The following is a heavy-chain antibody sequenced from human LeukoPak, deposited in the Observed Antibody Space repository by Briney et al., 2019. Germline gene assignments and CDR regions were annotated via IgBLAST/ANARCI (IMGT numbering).Heavy chain of an antibody. J-gene: IGHJ4*02. CDR2: INHSGST. Sequence: KPSETLSLTCAVYGGSFSGYYWSWIRQPPGKGLEWIGEINHSGSTNYNPSLKSRVTISVDRSKNQFSLKLSSVTAADTAVYYCARGSPPYYDSSGYYFDYWGQGTLVTVSS. D-gene: IGHD3-22*01. CDR3: ARGSPPYYDSSGYYFDY. CDR1: GGSFSGYY. V-gene: IGHV4-34*01.